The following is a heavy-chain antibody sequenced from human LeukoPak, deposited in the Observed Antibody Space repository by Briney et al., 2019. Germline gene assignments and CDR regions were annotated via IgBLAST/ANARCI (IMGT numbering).Heavy chain of an antibody. Sequence: GGSLRLSCAASGFTFSSYGMHWVRQAPGKGLEWVAFIRYDGSNKYYADSVKGRFTISRDNSKNTLFLQMNSLRAEDTAVYYCAKVPTIVVVIALSFDSWGQGTLVTVSS. V-gene: IGHV3-30*02. CDR2: IRYDGSNK. J-gene: IGHJ4*02. CDR3: AKVPTIVVVIALSFDS. CDR1: GFTFSSYG. D-gene: IGHD3-22*01.